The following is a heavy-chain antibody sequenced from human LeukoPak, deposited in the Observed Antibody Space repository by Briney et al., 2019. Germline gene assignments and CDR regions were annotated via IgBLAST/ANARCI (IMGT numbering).Heavy chain of an antibody. J-gene: IGHJ4*02. D-gene: IGHD6-13*01. CDR1: GFTFSSYE. CDR2: ISSSGSTI. Sequence: GGSLRLSCAASGFTFSSYEMNWVRQAPGKGLEWVSYISSSGSTIYYADSVKGRFTISRDNAKNSLYLQMNSLRAEDTAVYYCARDAPGITAAIDYWGQGTLVTVSS. V-gene: IGHV3-48*03. CDR3: ARDAPGITAAIDY.